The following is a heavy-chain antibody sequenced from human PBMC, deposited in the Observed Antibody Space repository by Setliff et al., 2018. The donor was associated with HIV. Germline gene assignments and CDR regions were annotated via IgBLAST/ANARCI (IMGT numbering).Heavy chain of an antibody. V-gene: IGHV4-39*07. D-gene: IGHD2-2*01. CDR2: INHSGST. J-gene: IGHJ4*02. CDR1: GGSISSSSYY. CDR3: ARTRGRAPVSYYFDN. Sequence: SETLSLTCNVSGGSISSSSYYWGWIRQPPGKGLEWIGEINHSGSTNYNPSLNSRVTMSVDTSRDQFSLKLSSVTAADTAVYYCARTRGRAPVSYYFDNWGQGRLVTVSS.